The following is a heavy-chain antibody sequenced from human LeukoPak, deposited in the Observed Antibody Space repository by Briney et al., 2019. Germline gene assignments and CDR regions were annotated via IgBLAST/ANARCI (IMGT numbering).Heavy chain of an antibody. Sequence: GESLKISCKGSGYRFNAYWIAWVRQMPGKGLEWMGIIYPDDSDTRYSPSFQGRVTISADKSVRTAYLQWSSLKASDTDMYYCARPNITSYYDSRGYDAFDVWGQGTMVTVSS. D-gene: IGHD3-22*01. J-gene: IGHJ3*01. CDR3: ARPNITSYYDSRGYDAFDV. CDR2: IYPDDSDT. CDR1: GYRFNAYW. V-gene: IGHV5-51*01.